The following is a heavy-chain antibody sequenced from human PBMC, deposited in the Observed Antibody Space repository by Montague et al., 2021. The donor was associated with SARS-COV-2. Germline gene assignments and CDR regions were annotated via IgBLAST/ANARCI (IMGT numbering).Heavy chain of an antibody. J-gene: IGHJ4*02. CDR1: GGSISSSSYY. CDR2: IYYSGST. V-gene: IGHV4-39*01. CDR3: ARYSSGWRVGGIDY. Sequence: SETLSLTCTVSGGSISSSSYYWGWIRQPPGKGLEWIGSIYYSGSTYYNPSLKGRVTISVDTSKNQFSLKLSSVTAADTAVYYCARYSSGWRVGGIDYWGQGTLVTVSS. D-gene: IGHD6-19*01.